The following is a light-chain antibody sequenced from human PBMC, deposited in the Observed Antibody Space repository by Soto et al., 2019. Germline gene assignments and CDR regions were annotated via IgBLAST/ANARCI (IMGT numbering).Light chain of an antibody. J-gene: IGLJ2*01. CDR3: SSYTSSNTLVA. V-gene: IGLV2-14*01. CDR1: SSDLGGYDY. Sequence: QSALTQPASVSGSPGQSITISCTGTSSDLGGYDYVSWYQHHPGKAPKLMIYEVSNRPSGVSNRFSGSKSGNSASLTISGLQAEDEADYYCSSYTSSNTLVAFGGGTKLTVL. CDR2: EVS.